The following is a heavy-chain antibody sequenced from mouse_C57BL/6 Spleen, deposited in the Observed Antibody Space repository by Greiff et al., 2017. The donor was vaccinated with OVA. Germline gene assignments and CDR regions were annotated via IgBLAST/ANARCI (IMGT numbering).Heavy chain of an antibody. CDR3: ARKGGVGTPFDY. Sequence: EVKLQQSGPELVKPGASVKISCKASGYTFTDYYMNWVKQSHGKSLEWIGDINPNNGGTSYNQKFKGKATLTVDKSSSTAYMELRSLTSEDSAVYYCARKGGVGTPFDYWGQGTTLTVSS. CDR1: GYTFTDYY. J-gene: IGHJ2*01. CDR2: INPNNGGT. D-gene: IGHD1-1*01. V-gene: IGHV1-26*01.